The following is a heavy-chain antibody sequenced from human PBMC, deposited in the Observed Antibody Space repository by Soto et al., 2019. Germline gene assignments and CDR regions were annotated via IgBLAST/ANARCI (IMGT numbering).Heavy chain of an antibody. CDR3: ARADYSYHAMDV. CDR2: INHSGIS. CDR1: DGSFSGYL. Sequence: QVQLQQWGAGLLKPSETLSLTCAVYDGSFSGYLWSWIRQPPGRGLEWIGEINHSGISNYNPSLKTRVTISKDTSRSLFSLKVTSVTAADTAVYYCARADYSYHAMDVWGQGTTVTVSS. V-gene: IGHV4-34*01. J-gene: IGHJ6*02.